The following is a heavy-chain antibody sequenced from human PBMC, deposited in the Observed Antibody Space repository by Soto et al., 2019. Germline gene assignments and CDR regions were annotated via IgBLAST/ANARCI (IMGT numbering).Heavy chain of an antibody. CDR3: TTEDVVVPAGDAFDI. V-gene: IGHV3-15*01. J-gene: IGHJ3*02. D-gene: IGHD2-2*01. CDR1: GFTFSNAW. Sequence: LRLSCAASGFTFSNAWMSWVRQAPGKGLEWVGRIKSKTDGGTTDYAAPVKGRFTISRDDSKNTLYLQMNSLKTEDTAVYYCTTEDVVVPAGDAFDIWGQGTMVTVSS. CDR2: IKSKTDGGTT.